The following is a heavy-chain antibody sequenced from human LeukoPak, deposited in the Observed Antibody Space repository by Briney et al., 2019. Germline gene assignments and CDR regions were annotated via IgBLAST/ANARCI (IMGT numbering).Heavy chain of an antibody. D-gene: IGHD3-22*01. V-gene: IGHV1-24*01. CDR1: GYTLTELS. Sequence: ASVKVSCKVSGYTLTELSMHWVRQAPGKGLEWMGGSDPEDGETIYAQKFQGRVTMTEDTSTDTAYMELSSLRSEDTAVYYCATVYYDSSGYTQYYFDYWGQGTLVTVSS. CDR3: ATVYYDSSGYTQYYFDY. CDR2: SDPEDGET. J-gene: IGHJ4*02.